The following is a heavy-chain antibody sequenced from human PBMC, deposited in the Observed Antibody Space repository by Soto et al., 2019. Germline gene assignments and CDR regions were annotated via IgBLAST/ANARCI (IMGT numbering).Heavy chain of an antibody. D-gene: IGHD1-1*01. V-gene: IGHV3-23*01. CDR3: AKGRATRPKQTTGTDAVLMLAAAASIKH. CDR1: GFTFSDYA. CDR2: IGSSGGTT. J-gene: IGHJ1*01. Sequence: GGSLRLSCATSGFTFSDYAMSWVRQAPGGGLEWVSVIGSSGGTTYYADSVKGRFTISRDNSKNMLYLQMNGLRAEDTAVFFCAKGRATRPKQTTGTDAVLMLAAAASIKHWGQGTRVTVSS.